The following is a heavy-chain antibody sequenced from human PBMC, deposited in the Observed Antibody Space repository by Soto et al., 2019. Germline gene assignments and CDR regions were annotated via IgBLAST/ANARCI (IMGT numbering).Heavy chain of an antibody. V-gene: IGHV4-61*08. CDR2: IYYSGST. CDR1: GGSISSGDYY. J-gene: IGHJ3*02. D-gene: IGHD3-22*01. CDR3: ARLKAMIVVPTILDAFDI. Sequence: QVQLQESGPGLVKPSQTLSLTCTVSGGSISSGDYYWSWIRQPPGKGLEWIGYIYYSGSTNYNPSLKSRVTISVDTSKNQFSLKLSSVTAADTAVYYCARLKAMIVVPTILDAFDIWGQGTMVTVSS.